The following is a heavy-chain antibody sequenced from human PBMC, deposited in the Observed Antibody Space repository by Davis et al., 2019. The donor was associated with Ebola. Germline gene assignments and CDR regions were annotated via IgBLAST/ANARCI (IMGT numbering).Heavy chain of an antibody. D-gene: IGHD4-17*01. CDR2: IYSGGST. J-gene: IGHJ6*02. CDR3: ARDYGDYYYGMDV. V-gene: IGHV3-53*04. CDR1: GFTVSSNY. Sequence: GESLKISCAASGFTVSSNYMSWVRQAPGKGLEWVSVIYSGGSTYYADSVKSRFTISRHNSKNTLYLQMNSLRAEDTAVYYCARDYGDYYYGMDVWGQGTTVTVSS.